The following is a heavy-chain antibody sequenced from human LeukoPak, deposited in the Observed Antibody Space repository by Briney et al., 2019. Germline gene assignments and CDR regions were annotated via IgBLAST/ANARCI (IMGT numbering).Heavy chain of an antibody. CDR2: ITKKTAI. V-gene: IGHV3-11*01. CDR3: ARGTYYSGSGPGNWFDP. D-gene: IGHD3-10*01. J-gene: IGHJ5*02. CDR1: GFSVTDYY. Sequence: PGGSLRLSCAASGFSVTDYYMNWIRQSPGKGLEWVSHITKKTAIEYADSVTGRFTISRDNANNLLLLQMDSLRPEDTGVYYCARGTYYSGSGPGNWFDPWGHGTLVTVSS.